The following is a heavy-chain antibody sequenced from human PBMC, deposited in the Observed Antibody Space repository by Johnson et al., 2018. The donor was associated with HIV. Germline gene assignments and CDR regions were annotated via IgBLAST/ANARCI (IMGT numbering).Heavy chain of an antibody. CDR2: IDWDGGRQ. CDR1: GFTFDDYG. V-gene: IGHV3-20*04. Sequence: VQLVESGGGVVRPGGSLRLSCAASGFTFDDYGMSWVRQVQGKGLEWVAGIDWDGGRQRYADSVKGRFTISSANARNSLYMEMNGQRAEDTALYYCARDSTPWGGDYVDYTFDIWGQGTMVTVSS. CDR3: ARDSTPWGGDYVDYTFDI. J-gene: IGHJ3*02. D-gene: IGHD4-17*01.